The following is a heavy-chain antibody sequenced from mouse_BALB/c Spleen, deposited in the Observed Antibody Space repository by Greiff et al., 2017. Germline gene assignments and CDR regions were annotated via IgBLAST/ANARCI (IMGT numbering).Heavy chain of an antibody. J-gene: IGHJ2*01. Sequence: EVKLMESEGGLVKPGGSLKLSCAASGFAFSSYDMSWVRQTPEKRLEWVAYISSGGGSTYYPDTVKGRFTISRDNAKNTLYLQMSSLKSEDTAMYYCARHRAGNYFDYWGQGTTLTVSS. D-gene: IGHD3-1*01. V-gene: IGHV5-12-1*01. CDR3: ARHRAGNYFDY. CDR1: GFAFSSYD. CDR2: ISSGGGST.